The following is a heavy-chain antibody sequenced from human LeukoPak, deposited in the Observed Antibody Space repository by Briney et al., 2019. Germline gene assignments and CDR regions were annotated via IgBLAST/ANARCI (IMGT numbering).Heavy chain of an antibody. D-gene: IGHD6-19*01. J-gene: IGHJ4*02. CDR2: IYTSGST. CDR3: ARQHTGWYVDY. Sequence: SQTLSLTCTVSGGSISSGSYYWSWIRQPAGKGLEWIGRIYTSGSTNYNPSLKSRVTISVDTSKNQFSLKLSSVTAADTAVYYCARQHTGWYVDYWGQGILVTVSS. CDR1: GGSISSGSYY. V-gene: IGHV4-61*02.